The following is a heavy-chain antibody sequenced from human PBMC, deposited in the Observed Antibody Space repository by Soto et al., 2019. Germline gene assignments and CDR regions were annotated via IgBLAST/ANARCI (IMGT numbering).Heavy chain of an antibody. D-gene: IGHD6-19*01. CDR3: ARRSSGWYFDY. CDR1: GFTFSSYA. J-gene: IGHJ4*02. V-gene: IGHV3-23*01. Sequence: EVQLLESGGGLVQPGGSLRLSCTASGFTFSSYAMSWVRQAPGKGLEWVSAISGSGGSTYYADSVKGRFTISRDNSKNPLYLQMHRLRAEDTAVYYCARRSSGWYFDYWGQGTLVTVSS. CDR2: ISGSGGST.